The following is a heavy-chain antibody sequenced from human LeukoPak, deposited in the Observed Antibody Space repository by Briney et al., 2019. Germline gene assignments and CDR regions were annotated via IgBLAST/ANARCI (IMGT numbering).Heavy chain of an antibody. CDR3: AKGGLGVTMIVVVITHFDY. D-gene: IGHD3-22*01. CDR1: GFTFSSYA. J-gene: IGHJ4*02. Sequence: GGSLRLSCAASGFTFSSYAMSWVPQAPGKGLEWVSAISGSGGSTYYADSVKGRFTISRDNSKNTLYLQMNSLRTEDTAVYYCAKGGLGVTMIVVVITHFDYWGQGTLVTVSS. V-gene: IGHV3-23*01. CDR2: ISGSGGST.